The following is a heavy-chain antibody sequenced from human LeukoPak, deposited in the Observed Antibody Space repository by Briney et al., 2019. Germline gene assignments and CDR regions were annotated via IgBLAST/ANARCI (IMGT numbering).Heavy chain of an antibody. D-gene: IGHD6-19*01. V-gene: IGHV3-30*02. CDR3: AKVGTVAPLPSYFDY. Sequence: PGGSLRLSCAASGFTFSSYGMHWVRQAPGKGLEWVAFIRYDGSNKYYADSVKGRFTISRDNSKNTPYLQMNSLRAEDTAVYYCAKVGTVAPLPSYFDYWGQGTLVTVSS. J-gene: IGHJ4*02. CDR1: GFTFSSYG. CDR2: IRYDGSNK.